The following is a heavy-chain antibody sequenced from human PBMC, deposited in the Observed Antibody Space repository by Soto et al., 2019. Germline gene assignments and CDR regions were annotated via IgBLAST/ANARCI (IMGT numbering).Heavy chain of an antibody. CDR1: GFTFSSYG. J-gene: IGHJ6*02. CDR3: ARGKAGDFWSGGGDGMDV. D-gene: IGHD3-3*01. CDR2: IWYDGSNK. Sequence: HPGGSLRLSCAASGFTFSSYGMHWVRQAPGKGLEWVAVIWYDGSNKYYADSVKGRFTISRDNSKNTLYLQMNSLRAEDTAVYYCARGKAGDFWSGGGDGMDVWGQGTTVTVSS. V-gene: IGHV3-33*01.